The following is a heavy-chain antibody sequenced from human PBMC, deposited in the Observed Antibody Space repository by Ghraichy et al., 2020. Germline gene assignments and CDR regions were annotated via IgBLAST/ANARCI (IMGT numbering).Heavy chain of an antibody. D-gene: IGHD3-10*01. Sequence: ASVKVSCKASGYTFTSYDINWVRQATGQGLEWMGWMNTNSGNTSYAQKFQGRVTMTRNTSISTAYMELSSLRSEDTAVYYCARAQTSPSDYYGSGRPGYWGQGTLVTVSS. CDR2: MNTNSGNT. CDR3: ARAQTSPSDYYGSGRPGY. V-gene: IGHV1-8*02. J-gene: IGHJ4*02. CDR1: GYTFTSYD.